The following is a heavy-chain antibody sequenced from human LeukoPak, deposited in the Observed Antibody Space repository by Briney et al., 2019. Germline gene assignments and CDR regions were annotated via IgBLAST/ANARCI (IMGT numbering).Heavy chain of an antibody. CDR2: IYTSGST. D-gene: IGHD3-22*01. CDR3: ARAIPPYDKAPLEYFDY. Sequence: SETLSLTCTVSGSSISSYYWSWIGQPAGKGLEWIGRIYTSGSTNYNPSLISRVTMSVDTSKNHFSLKLSSVTAADTAVYYCARAIPPYDKAPLEYFDYWGQGTLVTVSS. V-gene: IGHV4-4*07. J-gene: IGHJ4*02. CDR1: GSSISSYY.